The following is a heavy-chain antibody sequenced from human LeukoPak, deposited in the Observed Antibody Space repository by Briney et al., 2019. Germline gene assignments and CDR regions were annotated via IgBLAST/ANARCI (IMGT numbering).Heavy chain of an antibody. D-gene: IGHD4/OR15-4a*01. Sequence: GRSLRLSCAASGFPFSTYSINWVRQAPGKGLEWVSYISGGSSIIKYADSVKGRFTISRDNAKSSLYLQMNSLRDEDTAVYYCARVPGPNFYYAMDVWGQGTTVTVSS. CDR1: GFPFSTYS. V-gene: IGHV3-48*02. J-gene: IGHJ6*02. CDR3: ARVPGPNFYYAMDV. CDR2: ISGGSSII.